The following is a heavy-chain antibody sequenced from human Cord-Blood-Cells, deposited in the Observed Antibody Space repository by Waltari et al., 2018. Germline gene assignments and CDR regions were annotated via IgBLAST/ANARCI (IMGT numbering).Heavy chain of an antibody. CDR1: GFTVSSNY. J-gene: IGHJ4*02. CDR3: ATRGRGEVSAQNWAFGY. CDR2: IYSGGST. D-gene: IGHD7-27*01. Sequence: EVQLVESGGGLVQPGGSLRLSCAASGFTVSSNYMSWVRQAPGKGLEWVSVIYSGGSTYYADSVKGRFTISRDNSKNTLYLQMNSLRAEDTAVYYCATRGRGEVSAQNWAFGYWGQGTLVTVSS. V-gene: IGHV3-66*01.